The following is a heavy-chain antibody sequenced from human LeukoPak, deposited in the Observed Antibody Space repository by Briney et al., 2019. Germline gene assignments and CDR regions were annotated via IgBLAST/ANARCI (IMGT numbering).Heavy chain of an antibody. D-gene: IGHD5-12*01. V-gene: IGHV3-30-3*01. J-gene: IGHJ3*02. CDR3: ARPLYSASYWDAFDI. CDR2: ISYDGSNK. CDR1: GFTFSSYA. Sequence: GGSLRLSSAASGFTFSSYAMHWVRQAPGKGLEWVAVISYDGSNKYYADSVKGRFTISRDNSKNTLYLQMNSLRAEDTAVYYCARPLYSASYWDAFDIWGQGTMVTVSS.